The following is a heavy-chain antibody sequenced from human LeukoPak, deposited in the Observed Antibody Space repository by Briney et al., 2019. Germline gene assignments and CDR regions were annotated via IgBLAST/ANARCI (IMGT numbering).Heavy chain of an antibody. CDR2: IYYSGST. CDR3: ARSGYCSGGSCFPIYGMDV. D-gene: IGHD2-15*01. J-gene: IGHJ6*02. V-gene: IGHV4-59*08. CDR1: GGSISSYY. Sequence: SETLSLTCTVSGGSISSYYWSWIRQPPGKGLEWIGYIYYSGSTNYNPSLKSRVTISVDTSKNQFSLKLSSVTAADTAVYYCARSGYCSGGSCFPIYGMDVWGQRTTVTVSS.